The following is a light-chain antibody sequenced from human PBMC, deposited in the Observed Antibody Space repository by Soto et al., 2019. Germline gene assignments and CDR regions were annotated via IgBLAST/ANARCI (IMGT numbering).Light chain of an antibody. CDR2: DAS. J-gene: IGKJ5*01. CDR1: QSVSSY. Sequence: EIVLTQSPATLSLSPGERATLSCRASQSVSSYFSWYYQKPGQAPRLLIYDASNRATGIPARFSGSGSGTDFSLTISSLEPEDFAAYYCQQRSNWPPITFGQGTRLEIK. CDR3: QQRSNWPPIT. V-gene: IGKV3-11*01.